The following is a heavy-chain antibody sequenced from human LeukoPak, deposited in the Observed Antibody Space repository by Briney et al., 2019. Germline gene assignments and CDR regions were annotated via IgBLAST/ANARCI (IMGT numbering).Heavy chain of an antibody. CDR2: INHSGST. CDR1: GGSFSGYY. CDR3: ARGRITIFGVVIIHPRGSYMDV. D-gene: IGHD3-3*01. Sequence: SETLSLTCAVYGGSFSGYYWSWLRQPPGKGLEWLGEINHSGSTNYNPSLKSRVTISVDTSKNQFSLKLSSVTAADTAVYYCARGRITIFGVVIIHPRGSYMDVWGKGTTVTVSS. J-gene: IGHJ6*03. V-gene: IGHV4-34*01.